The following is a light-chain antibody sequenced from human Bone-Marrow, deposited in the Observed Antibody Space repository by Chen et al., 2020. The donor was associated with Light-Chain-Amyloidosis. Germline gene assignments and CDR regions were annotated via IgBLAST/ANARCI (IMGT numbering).Light chain of an antibody. V-gene: IGKV1-12*01. CDR2: TAS. Sequence: DVQMTQSPSSVSACVGDRVTITCRVSQSINNYLVWYQQRPGNAPKLLLYTASTLQSGVPSRFSGSGSVTDFTLTLSCLQPEDVATYYCQQANNFPLTFGGGTKVEI. CDR1: QSINNY. J-gene: IGKJ4*01. CDR3: QQANNFPLT.